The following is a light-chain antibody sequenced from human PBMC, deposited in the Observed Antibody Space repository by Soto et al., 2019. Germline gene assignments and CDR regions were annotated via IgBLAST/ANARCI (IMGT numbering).Light chain of an antibody. V-gene: IGKV1-33*01. CDR2: DAS. Sequence: DIQMTQSPSSLSASVGDRITITCQASQDISHRLNWYHQKPGKAPNRLIYDASNLAAGVPSGFIGSGSGTDFTLTISSLQPEDIGTYYCQHCFTVPYTFGQGTKLEIK. CDR3: QHCFTVPYT. J-gene: IGKJ2*01. CDR1: QDISHR.